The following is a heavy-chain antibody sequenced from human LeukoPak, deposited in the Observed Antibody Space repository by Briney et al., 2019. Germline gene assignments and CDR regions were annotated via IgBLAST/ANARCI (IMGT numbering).Heavy chain of an antibody. Sequence: GGSLRLSCAASGFTFSSYSMNWVREAPGKGLEWVSSISSSISYIYYADSVKCRFTISIDNANNSMYLKMNSLRAEDTAVYYCASLGGLGLRDYWGEGTLVTVSS. CDR3: ASLGGLGLRDY. V-gene: IGHV3-21*01. D-gene: IGHD5-12*01. CDR1: GFTFSSYS. CDR2: ISSSISYI. J-gene: IGHJ4*02.